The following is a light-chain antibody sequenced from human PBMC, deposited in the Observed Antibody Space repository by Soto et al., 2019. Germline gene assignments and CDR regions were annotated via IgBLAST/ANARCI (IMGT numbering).Light chain of an antibody. J-gene: IGKJ2*01. CDR3: QVRTDWPPFKYT. Sequence: EIVLTQSPGTLSLSPGERATLSCRASQSVSSNYLAWYQQKPGQAPRLLIYGASSRATGIPDRFSGSGSGTDFTLTISRLEPEDFAVYYCQVRTDWPPFKYTFGQGTKLEVK. CDR1: QSVSSNY. V-gene: IGKV3D-20*02. CDR2: GAS.